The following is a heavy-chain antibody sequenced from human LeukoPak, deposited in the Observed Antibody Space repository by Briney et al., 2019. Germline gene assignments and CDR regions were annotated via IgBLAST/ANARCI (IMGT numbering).Heavy chain of an antibody. J-gene: IGHJ3*02. Sequence: GGSLRLSCAASGFTFSSYGMSWVRQAPGKGLEWVSAISGSGGSTYYADSVKGRFTISRDNSKNTLYLQMNSLRAEDTAVYYCAKVIVGATTWGYAFDIWGQGTMVTVSS. V-gene: IGHV3-23*01. CDR1: GFTFSSYG. CDR3: AKVIVGATTWGYAFDI. CDR2: ISGSGGST. D-gene: IGHD1-26*01.